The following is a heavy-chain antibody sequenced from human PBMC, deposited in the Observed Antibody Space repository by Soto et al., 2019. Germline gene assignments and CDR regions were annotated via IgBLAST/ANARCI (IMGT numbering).Heavy chain of an antibody. V-gene: IGHV1-2*04. CDR3: ARISREQAPTYYSYGMDV. CDR2: INPNSGGT. CDR1: GYTFTGYY. Sequence: QVQLVQSGAEVKKPGASVKVSCKASGYTFTGYYMHWVRQAPGQGLEWMGWINPNSGGTNYAQKFQGWVTMTRDTSISTAYMELSRLRSDDTAAYYCARISREQAPTYYSYGMDVWGQGTTVTVSS. J-gene: IGHJ6*02. D-gene: IGHD1-26*01.